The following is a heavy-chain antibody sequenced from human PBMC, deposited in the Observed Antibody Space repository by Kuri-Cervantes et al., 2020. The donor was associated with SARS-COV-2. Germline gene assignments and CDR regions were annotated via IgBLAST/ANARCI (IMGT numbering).Heavy chain of an antibody. Sequence: GESLKISCAASGFTFSSYAMHWVRQAPGKGLEWVAVISYDGSNKYYADSVKGRFTISRDNSKNTLYLQMNSLRAEDTAVYYCAKDLKHKYYDIVPYYFDYWGQGTLVTVSS. CDR1: GFTFSSYA. D-gene: IGHD3-22*01. J-gene: IGHJ4*02. CDR3: AKDLKHKYYDIVPYYFDY. V-gene: IGHV3-30-3*01. CDR2: ISYDGSNK.